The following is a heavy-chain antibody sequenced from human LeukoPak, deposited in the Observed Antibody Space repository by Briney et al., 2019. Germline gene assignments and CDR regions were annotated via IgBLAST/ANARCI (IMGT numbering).Heavy chain of an antibody. J-gene: IGHJ3*02. V-gene: IGHV1-18*01. Sequence: ASVKVSCKASGYTFTSYGISWVRQAPGQGLKWMGWISAYNGNTNYAQKLQGRVTMTTDTSTSTAYMELRSLRSDDTAVYYCARDKATVTTRGAFDIWGQGTMVTVSS. D-gene: IGHD4-11*01. CDR2: ISAYNGNT. CDR3: ARDKATVTTRGAFDI. CDR1: GYTFTSYG.